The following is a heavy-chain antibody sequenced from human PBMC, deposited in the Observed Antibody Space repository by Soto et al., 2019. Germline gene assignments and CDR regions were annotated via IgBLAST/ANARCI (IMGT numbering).Heavy chain of an antibody. D-gene: IGHD6-13*01. J-gene: IGHJ5*02. CDR2: ISYDGRKK. Sequence: QVQVVESGGGVVQPGTSLRLVCAVSEVAFSSHGFHWVRQAPGKGLEWVAFISYDGRKKYYVDSVDGRFTISRDNSKNTLYLQMNSLRREDSAVYFCASPAAGTFGHWGQGTLVTVS. CDR3: ASPAAGTFGH. CDR1: EVAFSSHG. V-gene: IGHV3-30*03.